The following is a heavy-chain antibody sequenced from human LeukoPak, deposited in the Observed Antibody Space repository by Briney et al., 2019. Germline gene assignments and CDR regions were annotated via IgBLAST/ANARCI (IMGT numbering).Heavy chain of an antibody. CDR3: AKVGCSSTSCYIPSF. D-gene: IGHD2-2*02. J-gene: IGHJ3*01. Sequence: PGGSLSLSCAASGFTFSSYAMGWVRQAPGKGLGWVSAISGSGGSTYYADSVKGRFTISRDNSKNTLYLQMNSLRAEDTAVYYCAKVGCSSTSCYIPSFWGQGTMVTVSS. CDR1: GFTFSSYA. V-gene: IGHV3-23*01. CDR2: ISGSGGST.